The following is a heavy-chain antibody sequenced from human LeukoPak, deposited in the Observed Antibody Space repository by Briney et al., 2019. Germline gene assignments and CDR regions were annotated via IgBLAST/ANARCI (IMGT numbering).Heavy chain of an antibody. CDR2: ISSSGSTI. CDR3: ARDRPDILTGSYYYYGMDV. J-gene: IGHJ6*02. Sequence: GGSLRLSCAASGFTFSDYYMSWIRQAPGKGLEWVSYISSSGSTIYYADSVKGRFTISRDNAKNSLYLQMNSLRAEDTAVYYCARDRPDILTGSYYYYGMDVWGQGTTVTVSS. CDR1: GFTFSDYY. V-gene: IGHV3-11*01. D-gene: IGHD3-9*01.